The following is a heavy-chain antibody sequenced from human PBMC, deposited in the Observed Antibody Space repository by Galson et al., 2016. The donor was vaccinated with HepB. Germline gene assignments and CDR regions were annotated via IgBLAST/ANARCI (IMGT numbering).Heavy chain of an antibody. Sequence: SETLSLTCTVSGGSISSSNFCWGWIRQPPGKGLEWIGTFYYSGNTYYNPSLKSRVTISVDTSKNHLSLKLSSVTAADTALYYCASAPPRTYLFDYWGQGTLVTVSS. CDR2: FYYSGNT. CDR1: GGSISSSNFC. D-gene: IGHD1-14*01. CDR3: ASAPPRTYLFDY. V-gene: IGHV4-39*02. J-gene: IGHJ4*02.